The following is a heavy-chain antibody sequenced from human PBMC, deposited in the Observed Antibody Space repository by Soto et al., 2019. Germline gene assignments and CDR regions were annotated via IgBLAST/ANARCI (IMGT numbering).Heavy chain of an antibody. Sequence: EVQLVESGGGLVQPGGSLRLSCAASGFTFSSYEMNWVRQAPGKGLEWVSYISSSGSTIYDADSVKGRFTISRDNAKNSLYLQMNSLRAEDTAVYYCARRTGSWYDYYGMDVWGQGTTVTVSS. CDR3: ARRTGSWYDYYGMDV. CDR2: ISSSGSTI. CDR1: GFTFSSYE. J-gene: IGHJ6*02. V-gene: IGHV3-48*03. D-gene: IGHD6-13*01.